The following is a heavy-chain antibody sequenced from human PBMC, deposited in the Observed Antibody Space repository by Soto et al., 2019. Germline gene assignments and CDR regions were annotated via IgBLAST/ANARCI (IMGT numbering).Heavy chain of an antibody. J-gene: IGHJ4*02. Sequence: GGSLRLSCGASGLTVSSNYMSWVRQAPGKGLEWVSIVYSDGSTYYADSVKGRFTISRDNSKNTLYLQMNSLRVEDTAMYYCARDPDYYYDHWGQGTLVTVSS. CDR3: ARDPDYYYDH. D-gene: IGHD3-22*01. V-gene: IGHV3-66*01. CDR2: VYSDGST. CDR1: GLTVSSNY.